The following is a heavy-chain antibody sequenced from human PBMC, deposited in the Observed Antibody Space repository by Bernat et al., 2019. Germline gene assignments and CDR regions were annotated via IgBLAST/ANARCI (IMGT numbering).Heavy chain of an antibody. J-gene: IGHJ4*02. V-gene: IGHV3-48*03. D-gene: IGHD5-12*01. CDR3: ARSAPARGYSGYDFYY. CDR2: ISSSGSTI. Sequence: EVQLVESGGGLVQPGGSLRLSCAASGFTFSSYEMNWVRQAPGKGLEWVSYISSSGSTIYYADSVKGRFTISRDNAKNSLYLQMNSLRAEDTAVYYCARSAPARGYSGYDFYYWGQGTLVTVSS. CDR1: GFTFSSYE.